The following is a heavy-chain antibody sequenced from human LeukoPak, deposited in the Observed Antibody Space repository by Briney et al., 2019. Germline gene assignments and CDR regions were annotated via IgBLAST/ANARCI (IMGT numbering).Heavy chain of an antibody. V-gene: IGHV3-64*02. D-gene: IGHD6-19*01. J-gene: IGHJ4*02. Sequence: GGSLRLSCSASGFPFSSYAMHWVRQAPGKGLEYISVISGDGGSTHYTDSVKGRFTISRDNSKNTLYLQMGSLRAEDMAVYYCARELAGIFDYWGQGTLVTVSS. CDR3: ARELAGIFDY. CDR2: ISGDGGST. CDR1: GFPFSSYA.